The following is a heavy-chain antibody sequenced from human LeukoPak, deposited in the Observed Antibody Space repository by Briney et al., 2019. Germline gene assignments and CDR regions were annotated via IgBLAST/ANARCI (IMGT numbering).Heavy chain of an antibody. Sequence: PGGSLRLSCAASGFTFSSYAMSWVRQAPGKGLEWVSAISGSGGSTYYADSVKGRFTISRDNSKNTLYLQMNSLRAEDTAVYYCARQNGIFGVEYGETISAPLDYWGQGTLVTVSS. V-gene: IGHV3-23*01. CDR2: ISGSGGST. CDR3: ARQNGIFGVEYGETISAPLDY. J-gene: IGHJ4*02. D-gene: IGHD3-3*01. CDR1: GFTFSSYA.